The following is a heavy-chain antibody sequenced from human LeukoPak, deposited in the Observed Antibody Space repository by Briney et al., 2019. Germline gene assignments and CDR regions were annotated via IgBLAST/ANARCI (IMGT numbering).Heavy chain of an antibody. CDR1: GYSFTSYW. CDR3: ARSGPLGGSYPNY. J-gene: IGHJ4*02. Sequence: GGSLKISCKGSGYSFTSYWISWVRQMPGKGLEWMGRIYPSDSYTNYSPSFQGHVTISADKSISTAYLQWSSLKASDTAMYYCARSGPLGGSYPNYWGQGTLVTVSS. CDR2: IYPSDSYT. V-gene: IGHV5-10-1*01. D-gene: IGHD1-26*01.